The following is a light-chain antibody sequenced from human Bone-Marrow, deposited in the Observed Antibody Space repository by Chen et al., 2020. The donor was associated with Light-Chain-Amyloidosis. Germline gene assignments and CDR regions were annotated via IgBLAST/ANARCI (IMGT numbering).Light chain of an antibody. CDR1: DLPTKY. J-gene: IGLJ2*01. CDR2: RDT. V-gene: IGLV3-25*03. Sequence: SYELTQPPLVSVSPGQTARITCSGDDLPTKYAYWYQQKPGQAPVLVIHRDTERPSGISERFSGYSSGTTATLTISGVQAEDEADYHCQSADSSGTYEVIFGGGTKLTVL. CDR3: QSADSSGTYEVI.